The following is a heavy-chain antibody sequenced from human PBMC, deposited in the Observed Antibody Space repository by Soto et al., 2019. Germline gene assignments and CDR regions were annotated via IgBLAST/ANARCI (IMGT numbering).Heavy chain of an antibody. CDR3: AREGILTGYGMEV. Sequence: SETLSLTCTVSGGSVSTNSYSWGWIRQSPGKGLEWIGTIYSSENTYYNPSLLRRVTISVDTSKNDFSLRLSSVTAADTAVYYCAREGILTGYGMEVWGQGTTVTVPS. CDR2: IYSSENT. CDR1: GGSVSTNSYS. D-gene: IGHD3-9*01. V-gene: IGHV4-39*02. J-gene: IGHJ6*02.